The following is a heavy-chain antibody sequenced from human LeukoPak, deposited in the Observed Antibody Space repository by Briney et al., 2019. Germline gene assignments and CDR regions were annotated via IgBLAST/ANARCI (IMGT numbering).Heavy chain of an antibody. V-gene: IGHV4-34*01. CDR2: INHSGST. J-gene: IGHJ6*03. CDR3: ARRAYSSGYPDRYYYYYYMDV. Sequence: SETLSLTCAVYGGSFSGYYWSWIRQPPAKGLEWIGEINHSGSTNYNPSLKSRVTISVDTSKNQFSLKLSSVTAADTAVYYCARRAYSSGYPDRYYYYYYMDVWGKGTTVTISS. CDR1: GGSFSGYY. D-gene: IGHD3-22*01.